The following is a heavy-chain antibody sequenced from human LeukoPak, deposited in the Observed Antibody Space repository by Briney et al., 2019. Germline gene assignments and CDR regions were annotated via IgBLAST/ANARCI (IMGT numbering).Heavy chain of an antibody. CDR1: GYTFTRYG. V-gene: IGHV1-18*04. D-gene: IGHD6-19*01. Sequence: ASVKVSCKASGYTFTRYGISWVRQPPGQGLEWMGWISAYNGNTNYAQKLQGRVTMITDTSTSTAYMELRSLRSDDTAVYYCAREQWLVRGDYWGQGALVTVSS. J-gene: IGHJ4*02. CDR2: ISAYNGNT. CDR3: AREQWLVRGDY.